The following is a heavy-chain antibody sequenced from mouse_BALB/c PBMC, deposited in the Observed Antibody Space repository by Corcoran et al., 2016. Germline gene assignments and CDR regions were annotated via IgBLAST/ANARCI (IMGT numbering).Heavy chain of an antibody. J-gene: IGHJ2*01. CDR1: GYSFTGYY. Sequence: EVQLQQSGPGLVKPGASVKISCKASGYSFTGYYMHWVKQSHVKSLEWIGRINPYNGATSYNQNFKDKASLTVDKSSSTAYMELHSLTSEDSAVYYCARGRRYFDYWGQGTTLTVSS. CDR2: INPYNGAT. V-gene: IGHV1-26*01. CDR3: ARGRRYFDY.